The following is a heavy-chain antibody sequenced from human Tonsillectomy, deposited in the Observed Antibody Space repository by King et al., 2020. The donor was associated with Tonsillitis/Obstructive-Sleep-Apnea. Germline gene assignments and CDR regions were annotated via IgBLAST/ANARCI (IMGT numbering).Heavy chain of an antibody. V-gene: IGHV3-30*04. J-gene: IGHJ6*02. CDR1: GFTFSSYA. CDR2: ISYDGSNK. Sequence: VQLVESGGGVVQPGRSLRLSCAASGFTFSSYAMHWVRQAPGKGLEWVAVISYDGSNKYYADSVKGRFTISRDNSKNTLYLQMNSLRAEDTAVYYCARPTLDIVLMVYATDYYGMDVWGQGTTVTVSS. CDR3: ARPTLDIVLMVYATDYYGMDV. D-gene: IGHD2-8*01.